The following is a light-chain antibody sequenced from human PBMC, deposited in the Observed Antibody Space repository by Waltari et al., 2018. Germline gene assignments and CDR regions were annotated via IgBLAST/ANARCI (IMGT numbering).Light chain of an antibody. CDR1: ESISGGS. J-gene: IGKJ1*01. Sequence: EIVLTQSPVTISLSPGERATLSCRASESISGGSLGWYQQKLGQAPRLLIYAASSRATGIPESFSGSGSGTDFTLTVSRLEPDDFAVYYCQYYGTSPGTFGQGTKVEIK. CDR3: QYYGTSPGT. CDR2: AAS. V-gene: IGKV3-20*01.